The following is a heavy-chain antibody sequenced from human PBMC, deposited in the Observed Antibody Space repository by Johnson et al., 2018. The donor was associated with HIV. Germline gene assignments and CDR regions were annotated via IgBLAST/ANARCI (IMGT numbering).Heavy chain of an antibody. D-gene: IGHD6-19*01. CDR3: ARDPQQWLDVGAFDI. V-gene: IGHV3-7*01. CDR2: IKQDGSEK. Sequence: VQLVESGGGLVQPGGSLRLSCAASGFTFSSYWMSWVRRAPGKGLEWVANIKQDGSEKYYVDSVKGRFTISRDNAKNSLYLQMNSLRAEDTAVYYCARDPQQWLDVGAFDIWGQGTMVTVSS. CDR1: GFTFSSYW. J-gene: IGHJ3*02.